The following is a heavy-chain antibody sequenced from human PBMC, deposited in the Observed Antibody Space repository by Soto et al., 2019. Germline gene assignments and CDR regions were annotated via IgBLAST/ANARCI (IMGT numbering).Heavy chain of an antibody. D-gene: IGHD6-19*01. CDR2: IANSGGT. V-gene: IGHV4-39*01. CDR3: ARGLSSSVYLVY. Sequence: SETLSLTCTVTGGPISSSGYYWGWVRQTPGKGLEWIGTIANSGGTYYNPSVMGRVTISVDTSERRFSVRRMTVTASDTAVYYCARGLSSSVYLVYWGQGNLVTVSS. J-gene: IGHJ4*02. CDR1: GGPISSSGYY.